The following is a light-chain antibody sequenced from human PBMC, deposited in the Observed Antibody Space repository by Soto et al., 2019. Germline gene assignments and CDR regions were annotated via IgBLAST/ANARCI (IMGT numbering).Light chain of an antibody. Sequence: DIQMTQSPSTVSASVGDRVTITCRASQAVYSWSAWYQQKPGKAPKLLISEASTLQSGVPSRFAGSGSGTEFTLAISRLQPDDFATYYCQQYSSYSPYTFGQGTKVDIK. V-gene: IGKV1-5*03. CDR2: EAS. CDR3: QQYSSYSPYT. CDR1: QAVYSW. J-gene: IGKJ2*01.